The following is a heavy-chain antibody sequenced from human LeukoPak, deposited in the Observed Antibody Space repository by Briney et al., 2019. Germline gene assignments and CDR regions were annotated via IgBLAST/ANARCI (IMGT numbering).Heavy chain of an antibody. CDR1: GGSFSGYY. D-gene: IGHD3-3*01. Sequence: SETLSLTCAVYGGSFSGYYWSWIRQPPGKGLEWIGEISHSGSTNYNPSLKSRVTISVDTSKNQFSLKLSSVTAADTAVYYCARVPLSYSDFWSGYYTHPNYFDYWGQGTLVTVSS. V-gene: IGHV4-34*01. CDR3: ARVPLSYSDFWSGYYTHPNYFDY. CDR2: ISHSGST. J-gene: IGHJ4*02.